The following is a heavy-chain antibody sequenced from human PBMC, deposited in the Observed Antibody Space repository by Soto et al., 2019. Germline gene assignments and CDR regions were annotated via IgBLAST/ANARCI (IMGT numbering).Heavy chain of an antibody. J-gene: IGHJ4*02. Sequence: EVQLLESGGGWEQPGGSLRLSCAASGFSFSSYVMSWVRQAPGKGLEWVSTISNSGGTTHYADSVKGRFTISRDNSKNTLYLQMGSLGVEDTAVYYCEKDQYCSGGSCYGLDYWGQGTLVTVSS. CDR1: GFSFSSYV. V-gene: IGHV3-23*01. CDR2: ISNSGGTT. D-gene: IGHD2-15*01. CDR3: EKDQYCSGGSCYGLDY.